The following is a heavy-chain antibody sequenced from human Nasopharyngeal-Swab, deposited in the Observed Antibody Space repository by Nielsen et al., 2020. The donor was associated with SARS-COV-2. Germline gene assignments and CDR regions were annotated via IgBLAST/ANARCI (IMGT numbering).Heavy chain of an antibody. CDR2: IYYSGST. Sequence: SETLSLTCTVTGASVSSGNYYWSWIRQTPVKGLEWIGYIYYSGSTNYNPSLKSRVTMSVDASTNQFSVRLSSVTAADTAVYYCARSVEARGFYYYYMGVWGNGTTVTVSS. V-gene: IGHV4-61*01. CDR3: ARSVEARGFYYYYMGV. D-gene: IGHD5-12*01. CDR1: GASVSSGNYY. J-gene: IGHJ6*03.